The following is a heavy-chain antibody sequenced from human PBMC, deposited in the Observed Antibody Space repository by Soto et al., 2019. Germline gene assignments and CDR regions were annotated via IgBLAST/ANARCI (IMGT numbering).Heavy chain of an antibody. CDR3: ARHTAMALNSGAFDI. CDR2: ISTDNGNT. V-gene: IGHV1-18*01. Sequence: ASVKVSCKASGYTFTNSGISWVRQAPGQGLEWMGWISTDNGNTNYAQQLQGRVSMTTDKSTSTAYMELSSLRSEDTAVYYCARHTAMALNSGAFDIWGQGTMVTVSS. D-gene: IGHD5-18*01. J-gene: IGHJ3*02. CDR1: GYTFTNSG.